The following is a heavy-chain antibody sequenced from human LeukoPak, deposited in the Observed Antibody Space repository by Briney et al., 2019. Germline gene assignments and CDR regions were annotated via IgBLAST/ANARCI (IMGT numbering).Heavy chain of an antibody. J-gene: IGHJ4*02. CDR3: ARDCSGTSCQDGYYFDY. V-gene: IGHV3-21*01. CDR2: ISSSSSYI. Sequence: GGSLRLSCAASGFTFSSYSMNWVRQAPGKGLEWVSSISSSSSYIYYADSVKGRFTISRDNAKNSLYLQMNSLRAEDTAVYYCARDCSGTSCQDGYYFDYWGQGTLVTVSS. CDR1: GFTFSSYS. D-gene: IGHD2-2*01.